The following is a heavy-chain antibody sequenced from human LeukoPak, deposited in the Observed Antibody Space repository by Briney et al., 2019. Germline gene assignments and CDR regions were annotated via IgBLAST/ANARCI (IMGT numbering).Heavy chain of an antibody. CDR3: ARRYMESGYDTFGY. CDR2: IYPGDSDT. Sequence: GESLKIPCQGSGYSFTSYWIGWVRQIPGKGLEWKGIIYPGDSDTRYSPSFQGQVTISADKSISTAYLQWSSLKASDTAMYYCARRYMESGYDTFGYWGQGTLVTVSS. CDR1: GYSFTSYW. V-gene: IGHV5-51*01. D-gene: IGHD5-12*01. J-gene: IGHJ4*02.